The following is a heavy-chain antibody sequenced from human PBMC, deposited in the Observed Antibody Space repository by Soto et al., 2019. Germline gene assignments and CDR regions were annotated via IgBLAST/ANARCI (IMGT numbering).Heavy chain of an antibody. CDR1: GFTFSSYA. CDR3: AKDARDSSGWDYYFDY. Sequence: EVQLLESGGGLEQPGGSLRLSCAASGFTFSSYAMSWVRQAPGKGLEWVSAISGSGGSTYYADSVKGRFTISRDNPKNTLYLQMNSLRAEDTAVYYCAKDARDSSGWDYYFDYWGQGTLVTVSS. V-gene: IGHV3-23*01. CDR2: ISGSGGST. D-gene: IGHD6-19*01. J-gene: IGHJ4*02.